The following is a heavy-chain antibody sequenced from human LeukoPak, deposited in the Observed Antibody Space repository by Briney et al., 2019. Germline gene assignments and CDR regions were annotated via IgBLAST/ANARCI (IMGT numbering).Heavy chain of an antibody. CDR1: GFTFSSYW. V-gene: IGHV3-7*03. Sequence: GGSLRLSCAASGFTFSSYWMSWVRQAPGKGLEWVANIKQDGSEKYYVDPVKGRFTISRDNAKNSLYLQMNSLRAEDTAVYYCARDSGGGKLDYWGQGTLVTVSS. CDR2: IKQDGSEK. J-gene: IGHJ4*02. D-gene: IGHD1-1*01. CDR3: ARDSGGGKLDY.